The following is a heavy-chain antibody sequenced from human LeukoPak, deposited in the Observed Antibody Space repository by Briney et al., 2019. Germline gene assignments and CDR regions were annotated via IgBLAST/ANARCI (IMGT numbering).Heavy chain of an antibody. V-gene: IGHV1-69*13. J-gene: IGHJ6*02. D-gene: IGHD6-13*01. CDR3: ARDREAAAVVLGYYYGMDV. Sequence: SVKVSCKASGGTFSSYAISWVRQAPGQGLEWMGGIIPIFGTANYAQKFQGRVTIAADESTSTAYMELSSLRSEDTAVYYCARDREAAAVVLGYYYGMDVWGQGTTVTVSS. CDR2: IIPIFGTA. CDR1: GGTFSSYA.